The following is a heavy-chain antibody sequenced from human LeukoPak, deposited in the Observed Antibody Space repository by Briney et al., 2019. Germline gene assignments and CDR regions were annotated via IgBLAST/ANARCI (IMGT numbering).Heavy chain of an antibody. J-gene: IGHJ3*01. Sequence: GASVKVSCGASGYTLTSHYMHWVRQAPGQGLEWMGLISPRGGATIYGQKFQGRVTMTSDTSTSTVYMELSSLRPADTAVYYCASGMQLRVGELFLDTRYDGFDLWGQGTAVTVSS. CDR1: GYTLTSHY. D-gene: IGHD3-16*01. CDR2: ISPRGGAT. CDR3: ASGMQLRVGELFLDTRYDGFDL. V-gene: IGHV1-46*01.